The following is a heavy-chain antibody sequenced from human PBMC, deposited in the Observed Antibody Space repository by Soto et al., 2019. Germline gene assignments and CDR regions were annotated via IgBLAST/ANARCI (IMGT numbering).Heavy chain of an antibody. CDR1: GFTFSVYA. CDR3: ASLGVGDWANYYYYYGMDV. D-gene: IGHD2-21*02. Sequence: EVQLLEYGGGFVQPGGSLRLSCAATGFTFSVYAMTWVRQAPGKGLEWVSAVTANGGSTYSADSVKGRFTISRDNSKNTLCLQMNSLRAEDTAVYYCASLGVGDWANYYYYYGMDVWGQGTTVTVSS. J-gene: IGHJ6*02. V-gene: IGHV3-23*01. CDR2: VTANGGST.